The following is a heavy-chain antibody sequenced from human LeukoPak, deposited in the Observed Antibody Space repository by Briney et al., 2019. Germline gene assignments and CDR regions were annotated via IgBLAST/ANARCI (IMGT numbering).Heavy chain of an antibody. CDR2: IYYSGST. J-gene: IGHJ3*01. Sequence: SETLSLTCTVSGGSISSYYWSWIRQPPGKRLEWIGYIYYSGSTNYNPSLKSRVTISVDTSKNQFSLKLSSVTAADTAVYYCARSLNFYDESGEYDSRGHDAFDAWGQGTLVTVSS. CDR1: GGSISSYY. D-gene: IGHD2-15*01. V-gene: IGHV4-59*01. CDR3: ARSLNFYDESGEYDSRGHDAFDA.